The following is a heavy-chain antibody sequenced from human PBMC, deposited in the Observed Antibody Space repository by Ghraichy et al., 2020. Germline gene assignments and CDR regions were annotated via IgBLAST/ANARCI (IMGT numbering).Heavy chain of an antibody. CDR2: ISGSGGST. Sequence: GGSLRLSCAASGFTFSSYAMSWVRQAPGKGLEWVSAISGSGGSTYYADSVKGRFTISRDNSKNTLYLQMNSLRAEDTAVYYCAKAAYYYGLGSYDFDYWGQGTLVTVSS. CDR3: AKAAYYYGLGSYDFDY. V-gene: IGHV3-23*01. J-gene: IGHJ4*02. CDR1: GFTFSSYA. D-gene: IGHD3-10*01.